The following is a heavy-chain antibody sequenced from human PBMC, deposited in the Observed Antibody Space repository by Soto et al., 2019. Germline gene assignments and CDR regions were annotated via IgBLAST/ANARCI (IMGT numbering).Heavy chain of an antibody. CDR1: GFTFSSYA. V-gene: IGHV3-23*01. Sequence: GSLRLSCAASGFTFSSYAMSWVRQAPGQGLEWVSAISGSGGSTYYADSVKGRFTISRDNSKNTLYLQMNSLRAEDTAVYYCAKDLSPNYDFWSGEEYYYYGMDVWAQGTTVTVSS. D-gene: IGHD3-3*01. CDR3: AKDLSPNYDFWSGEEYYYYGMDV. J-gene: IGHJ6*02. CDR2: ISGSGGST.